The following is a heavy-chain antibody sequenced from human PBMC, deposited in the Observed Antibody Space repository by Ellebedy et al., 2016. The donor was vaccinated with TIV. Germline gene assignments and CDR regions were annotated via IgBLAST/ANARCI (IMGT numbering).Heavy chain of an antibody. CDR3: ARGNYGDSPFDY. D-gene: IGHD4-17*01. CDR2: IYYSGST. V-gene: IGHV4-59*01. Sequence: SETLSLTCTVSGGSISSYYWSWIRQPPGKGLEWIGYIYYSGSTNYNPSIKSRVTISVDTSKNQFSLKLSSVTAADTAVYYCARGNYGDSPFDYWGQGTLVTVSS. J-gene: IGHJ4*02. CDR1: GGSISSYY.